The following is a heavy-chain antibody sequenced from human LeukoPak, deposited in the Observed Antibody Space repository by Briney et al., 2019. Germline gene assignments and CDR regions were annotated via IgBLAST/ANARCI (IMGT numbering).Heavy chain of an antibody. Sequence: GGSLRLSCAASGFTVSSNYMSWVRQAPGKGLEWVSVIYSGGSTYYAVSVKGRFTISRDNSKNTLYLQMNSLRAEDTAVYYCARDLAVTKYYYYGMDVWGQGTTVTVSS. CDR1: GFTVSSNY. CDR2: IYSGGST. J-gene: IGHJ6*02. CDR3: ARDLAVTKYYYYGMDV. D-gene: IGHD4-17*01. V-gene: IGHV3-53*01.